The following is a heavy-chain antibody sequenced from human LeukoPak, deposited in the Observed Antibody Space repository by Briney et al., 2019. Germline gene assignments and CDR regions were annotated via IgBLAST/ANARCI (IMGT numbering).Heavy chain of an antibody. CDR1: GFTFSSYS. CDR3: ARDRLVWFGELSYYYYYMDV. V-gene: IGHV3-21*01. J-gene: IGHJ6*03. D-gene: IGHD3-10*01. CDR2: ISSSSSYI. Sequence: GGSLRLSCAASGFTFSSYSMNWVRQAPGKGLEWVSSISSSSSYIYYADSVKGRFTISRDNAKNSLYLQMNSLRAEDTAVYYCARDRLVWFGELSYYYYYMDVWGKGTTVTVSS.